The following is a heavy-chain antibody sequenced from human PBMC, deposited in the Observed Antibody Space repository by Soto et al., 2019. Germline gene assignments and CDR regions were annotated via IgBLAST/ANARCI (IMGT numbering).Heavy chain of an antibody. V-gene: IGHV4-61*01. CDR1: GGSVSSGSYY. Sequence: SETLSLTCTVSGGSVSSGSYYWSWIRQPPGKGLEWIGYIYYSGSTNYNPSLKSRVTISVDTSKNQFSLKLSSVTAADTAVYYCARDILVDRPFDYWGQGTLVTVSS. J-gene: IGHJ4*02. CDR3: ARDILVDRPFDY. CDR2: IYYSGST. D-gene: IGHD2-8*02.